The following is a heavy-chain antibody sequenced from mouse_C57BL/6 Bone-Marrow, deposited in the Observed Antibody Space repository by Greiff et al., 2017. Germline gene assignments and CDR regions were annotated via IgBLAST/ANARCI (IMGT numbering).Heavy chain of an antibody. CDR2: IDPENGDT. CDR1: GFNFKDDY. Sequence: EVKLMESGAELVRPGASVKLSCTASGFNFKDDYMHWVKQRPEQGLEWIGWIDPENGDTEYASKFQGKATITADTSSNTAYLQRSSLTSEDTAVYYCTPITTVVAKYAMDYWGQGTSVTVSS. V-gene: IGHV14-4*01. J-gene: IGHJ4*01. D-gene: IGHD1-1*01. CDR3: TPITTVVAKYAMDY.